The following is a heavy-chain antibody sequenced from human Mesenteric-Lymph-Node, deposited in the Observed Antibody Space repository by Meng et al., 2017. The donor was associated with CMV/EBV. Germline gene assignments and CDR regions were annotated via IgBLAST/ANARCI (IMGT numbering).Heavy chain of an antibody. CDR2: INWNGGIT. CDR1: GFTFDDYG. CDR3: ARRTGRGRIDY. V-gene: IGHV3-20*04. Sequence: SCAASGFTFDDYGMSWVRQAPGKGLEWVSGINWNGGITGYADSVKGRFTISRDNAKNSLYLQMNSLRAEDTALYYCARRTGRGRIDYWGQGTLVTVSS. D-gene: IGHD1-1*01. J-gene: IGHJ4*02.